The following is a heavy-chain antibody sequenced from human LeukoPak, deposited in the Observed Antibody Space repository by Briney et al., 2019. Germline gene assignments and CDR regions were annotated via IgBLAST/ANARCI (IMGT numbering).Heavy chain of an antibody. Sequence: PSETLSLTCTGSAASITSGGYYWCWIRQHPQRGLEWIGYLYYTGSSFYNPSLKSRVTISVDTSENQFPLNLNTVTAADTAVYYCATKPGYWRGGSCYSQNGNWFDPWGQGTLVTVSS. CDR2: LYYTGSS. J-gene: IGHJ5*02. CDR3: ATKPGYWRGGSCYSQNGNWFDP. CDR1: AASITSGGYY. V-gene: IGHV4-31*03. D-gene: IGHD2-15*01.